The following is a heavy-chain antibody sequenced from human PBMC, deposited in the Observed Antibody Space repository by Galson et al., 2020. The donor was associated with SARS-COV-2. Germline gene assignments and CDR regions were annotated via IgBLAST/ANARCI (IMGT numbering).Heavy chain of an antibody. CDR1: GFTFSSYE. CDR3: ARDDITMIDSVGFDY. Sequence: TGGSLRLSCAASGFTFSSYEMNWVRQAPGKGLEWVSYISSSGSTIYYADSVKGRFTISRDNAKNSLYLQMHSLRAEDTAVYYCARDDITMIDSVGFDYWGQGTLVTVSS. D-gene: IGHD3-22*01. V-gene: IGHV3-48*03. J-gene: IGHJ4*02. CDR2: ISSSGSTI.